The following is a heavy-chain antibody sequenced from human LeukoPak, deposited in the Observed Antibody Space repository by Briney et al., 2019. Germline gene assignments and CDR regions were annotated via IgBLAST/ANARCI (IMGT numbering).Heavy chain of an antibody. J-gene: IGHJ6*03. V-gene: IGHV3-21*01. D-gene: IGHD6-13*01. Sequence: GGSLRLSCAASGFTFSSYSMNWVRQAPGKGLEWVSSISSSSSYIYYADSVKGRFTISRDNAKNSLYLQMNSLRAEDTAVYYWARVLEQQLGYYYYYMDVWGKGTTVTVSS. CDR2: ISSSSSYI. CDR1: GFTFSSYS. CDR3: ARVLEQQLGYYYYYMDV.